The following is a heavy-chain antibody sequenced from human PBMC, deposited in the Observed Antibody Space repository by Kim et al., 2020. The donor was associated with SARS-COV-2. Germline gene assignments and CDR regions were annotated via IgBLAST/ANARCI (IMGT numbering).Heavy chain of an antibody. J-gene: IGHJ4*02. CDR1: GFTFSIYS. Sequence: GGSLRLSCAASGFTFSIYSIDWVRRAPGKGLEWIIYISSTSRNIYYADSVKGRFTVSRDNAENSVYLQMDSLTDEDTAIYYCARVGLSGYTVDYWGQGTPDTVSS. CDR3: ARVGLSGYTVDY. V-gene: IGHV3-48*02. D-gene: IGHD5-12*01. CDR2: ISSTSRNI.